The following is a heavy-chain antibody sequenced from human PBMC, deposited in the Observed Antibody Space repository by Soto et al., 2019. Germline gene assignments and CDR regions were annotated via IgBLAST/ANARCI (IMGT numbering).Heavy chain of an antibody. CDR3: AREGVAPYYYYGMDV. CDR1: GGSFSGYS. V-gene: IGHV4-34*01. CDR2: INHTGST. J-gene: IGHJ6*02. Sequence: SETLSLTCAVYGGSFSGYSWTWIRQPPGTGLEWIGEINHTGSTNYNPSLKSRVTISVDTSKNQFSLKLTSVTAADTAVYYCAREGVAPYYYYGMDVWGQGTPVTGLL. D-gene: IGHD5-12*01.